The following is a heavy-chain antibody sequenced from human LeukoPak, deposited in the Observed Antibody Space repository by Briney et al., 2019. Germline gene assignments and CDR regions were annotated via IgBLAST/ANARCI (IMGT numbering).Heavy chain of an antibody. CDR2: IYTSGST. D-gene: IGHD4-23*01. J-gene: IGHJ5*02. V-gene: IGHV4-61*02. CDR1: GASISTGSSY. Sequence: SETLSLTCTVSGASISTGSSYWSWIRQPAGEGLEWIGRIYTSGSTNYNPSLKSRVTISVDTSKNQFSLKLSSVTAADTAVYYCARPYLRGTVVNNWFDPRGQGTLVTVSS. CDR3: ARPYLRGTVVNNWFDP.